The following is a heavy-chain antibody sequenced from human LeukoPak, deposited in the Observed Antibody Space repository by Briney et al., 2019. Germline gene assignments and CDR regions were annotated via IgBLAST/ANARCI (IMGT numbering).Heavy chain of an antibody. CDR3: ARLRSIVGANVHYYCDYYMDV. D-gene: IGHD1-26*01. J-gene: IGHJ6*03. Sequence: GKPLKTSSKASGYSFTSYWIGWVRHMPPKGLGWMGMIFSGNCDTRYSASFQGQVTISADKSISTAYLQWSSLQSSDTAMYYCARLRSIVGANVHYYCDYYMDVWGKGTTVTVSS. CDR2: IFSGNCDT. V-gene: IGHV5-51*01. CDR1: GYSFTSYW.